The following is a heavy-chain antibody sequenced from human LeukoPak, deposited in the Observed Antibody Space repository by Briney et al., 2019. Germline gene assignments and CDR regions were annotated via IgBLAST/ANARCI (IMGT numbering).Heavy chain of an antibody. Sequence: GRSLRLSCVASGFPFDDYGMFWVRQSPGKGLEWVSSISWNSGIIDYADSVKGRFTISRDNAKNSLYLQMNSLRVEDTDFYYCAKDRFFYDSGSKANWGQGTLVTVSS. D-gene: IGHD3-22*01. CDR1: GFPFDDYG. V-gene: IGHV3-9*01. CDR2: ISWNSGII. CDR3: AKDRFFYDSGSKAN. J-gene: IGHJ4*02.